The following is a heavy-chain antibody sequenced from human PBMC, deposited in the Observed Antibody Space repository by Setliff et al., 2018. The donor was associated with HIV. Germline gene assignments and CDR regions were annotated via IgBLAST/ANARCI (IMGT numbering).Heavy chain of an antibody. J-gene: IGHJ3*01. V-gene: IGHV7-4-1*02. D-gene: IGHD2-15*01. CDR3: ATPRTPQLYCSGGSCFDAFDL. Sequence: ASVKVSCKASEYVFTTYAMNWVRQAPGQGLEWMGWINTNTGNPTYAQGFTGRFVFSLDTSVSTAYLQISSLKAEDTAVYYCATPRTPQLYCSGGSCFDAFDLWGQGTMVTGSS. CDR2: INTNTGNP. CDR1: EYVFTTYA.